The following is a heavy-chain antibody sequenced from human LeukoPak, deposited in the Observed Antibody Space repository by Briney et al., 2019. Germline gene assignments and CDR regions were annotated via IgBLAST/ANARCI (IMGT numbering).Heavy chain of an antibody. V-gene: IGHV4-39*07. Sequence: SETLSLTCTVSGGSISSSSYYWGWIRQPPGKGLEWIGSIYHSGSTYYNPSLKSRVTISVDTSKNQFSLKLSSVTAADTAVYYCASSKMGARGAFDIWGQGTMVTVSS. CDR1: GGSISSSSYY. CDR3: ASSKMGARGAFDI. D-gene: IGHD1-26*01. J-gene: IGHJ3*02. CDR2: IYHSGST.